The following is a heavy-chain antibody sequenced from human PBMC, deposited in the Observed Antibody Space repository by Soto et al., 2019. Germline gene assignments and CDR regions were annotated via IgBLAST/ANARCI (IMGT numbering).Heavy chain of an antibody. D-gene: IGHD5-12*01. J-gene: IGHJ4*02. V-gene: IGHV1-24*01. Sequence: QVQLVQSGAEVKKPGASVKVSCKVSGYTLTELSMHWVRQAPGKGLEWMGGFDPEDGETIYAQKFQGRVTMTEDTSKDTAYMELSSLRSEDTAVYYCATSAPLYSGYDVYYFDYWGQGTLVTVSS. CDR3: ATSAPLYSGYDVYYFDY. CDR2: FDPEDGET. CDR1: GYTLTELS.